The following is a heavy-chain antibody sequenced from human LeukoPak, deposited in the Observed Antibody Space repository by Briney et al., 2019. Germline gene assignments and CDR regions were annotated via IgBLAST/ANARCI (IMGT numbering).Heavy chain of an antibody. CDR1: GYTFTSYD. D-gene: IGHD2/OR15-2a*01. V-gene: IGHV1-8*01. J-gene: IGHJ4*02. CDR2: MNPNSGNT. CDR3: ARVLRGGGSEKKYYFDY. Sequence: ASVKVSCKASGYTFTSYDINWVRQATGRGLEWMGWMNPNSGNTGYAQKFQGRVTMTRNTSISTAYMELSSLRSEDTAVYYCARVLRGGGSEKKYYFDYWGQGTLVTVSS.